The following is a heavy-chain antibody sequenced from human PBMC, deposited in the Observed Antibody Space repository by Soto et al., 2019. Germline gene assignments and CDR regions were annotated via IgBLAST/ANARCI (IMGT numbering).Heavy chain of an antibody. V-gene: IGHV3-21*01. Sequence: ESVGGRVQPGGSLRLSCAASGFTFSIYNMDWVRQSPERGLEWISSIDRFSSSISYADSVRGRFTVSRDNARNSLYLQMHSLSVEDTAVYYCATGQDFGDYHDWGQGTLVSVSS. CDR2: IDRFSSSI. CDR3: ATGQDFGDYHD. J-gene: IGHJ4*02. CDR1: GFTFSIYN. D-gene: IGHD4-17*01.